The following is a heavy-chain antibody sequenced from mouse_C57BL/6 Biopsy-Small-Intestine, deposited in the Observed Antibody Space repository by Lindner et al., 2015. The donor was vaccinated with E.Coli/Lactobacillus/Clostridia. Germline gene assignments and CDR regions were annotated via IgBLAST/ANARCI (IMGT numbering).Heavy chain of an antibody. J-gene: IGHJ1*03. CDR3: ARMVVAMDWYFDV. Sequence: VQLQESGGGLVKPGGSLKLSCAASGFTFSDYGMHWVRQAPEKGLEWVAYISSGSSTTYYADTVKGRFTISRDNAKNTLFLQMTSLRSEDTAMYYCARMVVAMDWYFDVWGTGTTVTVSS. CDR1: GFTFSDYG. D-gene: IGHD1-1*01. V-gene: IGHV5-17*01. CDR2: ISSGSSTT.